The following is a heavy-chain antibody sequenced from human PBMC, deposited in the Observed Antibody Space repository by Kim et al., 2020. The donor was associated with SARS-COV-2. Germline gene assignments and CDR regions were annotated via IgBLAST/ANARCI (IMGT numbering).Heavy chain of an antibody. J-gene: IGHJ6*02. CDR3: AGSGYDYGSGRGHYYYGMDV. D-gene: IGHD5-12*01. CDR2: INHSGST. Sequence: SETLSLTCAVYGGSFSGYYWSWIRQPPGKGLEWIGEINHSGSTNYNPSLKSRVTISVDTSKNQFSLKLSSVTAADTAVYYCAGSGYDYGSGRGHYYYGMDVWXXGTTXTVSS. CDR1: GGSFSGYY. V-gene: IGHV4-34*01.